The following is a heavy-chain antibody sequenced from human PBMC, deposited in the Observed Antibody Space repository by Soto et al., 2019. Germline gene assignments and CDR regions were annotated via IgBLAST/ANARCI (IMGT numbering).Heavy chain of an antibody. Sequence: QSQTLSLTCAISGDSVSSNSAAWNWIRQSPSRGLEWLGRTYYRSKWYNDYAVSVKSRITINPDTSKNQFSLQLNSVTPEDTAVYYCARAGTSIAARPRFDPWGQGTLVTVSS. D-gene: IGHD6-6*01. CDR1: GDSVSSNSAA. J-gene: IGHJ5*02. CDR2: TYYRSKWYN. V-gene: IGHV6-1*01. CDR3: ARAGTSIAARPRFDP.